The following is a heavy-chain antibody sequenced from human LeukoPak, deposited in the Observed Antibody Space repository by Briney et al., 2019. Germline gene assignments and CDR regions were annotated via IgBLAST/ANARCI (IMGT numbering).Heavy chain of an antibody. CDR1: GFTFSSSTFGSYT. CDR3: ARDLDYSTGFDY. CDR2: NSSTGTYI. V-gene: IGHV3-21*01. Sequence: PGESLRLSCATSGFTFSSSTFGSYTMNWVRQAPGKGLEWVSSNSSTGTYIYYTDSVKGRFTISRDIANSLLYLQMNSLRADDTAVYYCARDLDYSTGFDYWGQGTLVTVSS. D-gene: IGHD4-11*01. J-gene: IGHJ4*02.